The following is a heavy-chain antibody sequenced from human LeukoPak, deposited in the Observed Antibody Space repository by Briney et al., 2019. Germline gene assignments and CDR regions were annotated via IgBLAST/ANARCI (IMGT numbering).Heavy chain of an antibody. CDR2: IYYSGST. CDR3: ARAWGGKWLRSRGVYMDV. V-gene: IGHV4-39*07. J-gene: IGHJ6*03. CDR1: GYSISSSSYY. Sequence: SETLSLTCTVSGYSISSSSYYWGWIRQPPGKGLEWIGSIYYSGSTYYNPSLKSRVTISVDTSKNQFSLKLSSVTAADTAVYYCARAWGGKWLRSRGVYMDVWGKGTTVTISS. D-gene: IGHD5-12*01.